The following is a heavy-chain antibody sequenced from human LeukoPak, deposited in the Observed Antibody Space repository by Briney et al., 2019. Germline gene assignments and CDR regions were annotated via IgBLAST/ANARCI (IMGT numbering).Heavy chain of an antibody. CDR2: IYSGGST. J-gene: IGHJ4*02. V-gene: IGHV3-53*01. Sequence: GGSLRLSCAASGFTVSSNYMSWVRQAPGKGLEWVSVIYSGGSTYYADSVKGRFTISRDNSMNTLYLQMNSLRAEDTAVYYCAAGPDQYYFDYWGQGTLVTVSS. CDR1: GFTVSSNY. CDR3: AAGPDQYYFDY.